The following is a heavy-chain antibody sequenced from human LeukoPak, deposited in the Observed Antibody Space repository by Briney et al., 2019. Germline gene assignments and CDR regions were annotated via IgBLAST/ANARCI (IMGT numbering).Heavy chain of an antibody. D-gene: IGHD6-13*01. Sequence: GGSLRLSCAASGFTFSNAWMSWVRQAPGKGLEWVSYISSSGSTIYYADSVKGRFTISRDNAKNSLYLQMNSLRAEDTAVYYCAREGIAAAGTSHYYYGMDVWGQGTTVTVSS. J-gene: IGHJ6*02. CDR2: ISSSGSTI. CDR3: AREGIAAAGTSHYYYGMDV. V-gene: IGHV3-11*04. CDR1: GFTFSNAW.